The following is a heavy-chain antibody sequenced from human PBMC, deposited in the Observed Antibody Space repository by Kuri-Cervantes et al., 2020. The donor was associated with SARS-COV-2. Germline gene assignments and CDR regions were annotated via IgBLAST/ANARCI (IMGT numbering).Heavy chain of an antibody. V-gene: IGHV3-30*02. D-gene: IGHD1-14*01. Sequence: GGSLRLSCAASGFIFSSYGMHWVRQAPGKGLEWVAFVRSDGSNKHYTDSVKGRFTISRDNSKNTLYLQMNSLRPEDTAVYYCARTDPQLPHLIYWGQGTLVTVSS. J-gene: IGHJ4*02. CDR3: ARTDPQLPHLIY. CDR1: GFIFSSYG. CDR2: VRSDGSNK.